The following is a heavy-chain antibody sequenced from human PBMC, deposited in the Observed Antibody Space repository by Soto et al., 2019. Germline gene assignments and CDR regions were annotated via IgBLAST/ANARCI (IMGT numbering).Heavy chain of an antibody. J-gene: IGHJ2*01. Sequence: QVQLQESGPGLVKPSGTLSLTCAVSSGSLSRSNWWSWVRQPPGKGLGWIGEIYHSGSTNYNPSLKSRVTISVDKSKNQFSLKLSSVTAADTAVYYCARAPDYGEVPRYFDLWGRGTLVTVSS. CDR2: IYHSGST. CDR3: ARAPDYGEVPRYFDL. V-gene: IGHV4-4*02. D-gene: IGHD4-17*01. CDR1: SGSLSRSNW.